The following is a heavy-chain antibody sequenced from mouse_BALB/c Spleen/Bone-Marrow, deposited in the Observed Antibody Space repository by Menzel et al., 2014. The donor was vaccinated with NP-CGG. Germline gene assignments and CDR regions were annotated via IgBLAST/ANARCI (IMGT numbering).Heavy chain of an antibody. J-gene: IGHJ1*01. Sequence: EVKLVESGPSLVKPSQTLSLTCSVTGDSITSGYWNWIRKFPGNKLEYMGYISYSGSTYYNPSLKSRISITRDTSKNXYYLQLNSVTTEDTATYYCARYYYGSSYWYFDVWGAGTTVTVSS. CDR1: GDSITSGY. D-gene: IGHD1-1*01. V-gene: IGHV3-8*02. CDR2: ISYSGST. CDR3: ARYYYGSSYWYFDV.